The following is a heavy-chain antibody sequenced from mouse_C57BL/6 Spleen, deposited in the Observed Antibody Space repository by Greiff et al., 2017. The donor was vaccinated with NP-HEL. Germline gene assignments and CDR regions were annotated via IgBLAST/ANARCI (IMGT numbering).Heavy chain of an antibody. D-gene: IGHD3-2*02. V-gene: IGHV5-6*01. CDR1: GFTFSSYG. CDR2: ISSGGSYT. J-gene: IGHJ4*01. Sequence: DVQLVESGGDLVKPGGSLKLSCAASGFTFSSYGMSWVRQTPDKRLEWVATISSGGSYTYYPDSVKGRFTISRDNAKNTLYLQMSSLKSEDTAMYYCARQGTAQATWGADYWGQGTSVTVSS. CDR3: ARQGTAQATWGADY.